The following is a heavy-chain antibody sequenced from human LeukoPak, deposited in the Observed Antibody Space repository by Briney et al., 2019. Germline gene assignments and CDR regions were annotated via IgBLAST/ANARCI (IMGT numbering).Heavy chain of an antibody. CDR1: GFIFSDHY. CDR3: ARGFHSFDI. Sequence: PGGSLRLSCAASGFIFSDHYMDWVRQAPGKGLEWVARSRNKANTYSTVYAASVRGGFTISRDESKNSLYLQMNSLITEDTAVYFCARGFHSFDIWGQGTMVTVSS. J-gene: IGHJ3*02. V-gene: IGHV3-72*01. CDR2: SRNKANTYST.